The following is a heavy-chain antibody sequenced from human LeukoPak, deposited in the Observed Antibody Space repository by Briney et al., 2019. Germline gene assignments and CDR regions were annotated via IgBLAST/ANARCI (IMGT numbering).Heavy chain of an antibody. CDR2: IYSSGNT. CDR1: GGSISSGDYY. V-gene: IGHV4-61*10. CDR3: ARDSDYYGSRTRDAFDI. Sequence: SETLSLTCTVSGGSISSGDYYWSWIRQPAERGLEWIGHIYSSGNTNYSPSLKSRVTISLDTSKNQFSLKLSSVTAADTAVYYCARDSDYYGSRTRDAFDIWGQGTMVTVSS. D-gene: IGHD3-10*01. J-gene: IGHJ3*02.